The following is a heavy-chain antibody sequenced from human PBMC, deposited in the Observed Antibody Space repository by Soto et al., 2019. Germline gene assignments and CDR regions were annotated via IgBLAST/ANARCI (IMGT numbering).Heavy chain of an antibody. CDR2: IYYSGST. J-gene: IGHJ4*02. V-gene: IGHV4-39*01. CDR1: GDSISSSTCF. Sequence: SETLSLTCTVSGDSISSSTCFWGWVRQPPGKGLEWIGSIYYSGSTYYNPSLKSRVTISVDTSKNHFSLKLSSVTAADTAVYYCARHLGEGYFDYWGQGTLVTVSS. CDR3: ARHLGEGYFDY.